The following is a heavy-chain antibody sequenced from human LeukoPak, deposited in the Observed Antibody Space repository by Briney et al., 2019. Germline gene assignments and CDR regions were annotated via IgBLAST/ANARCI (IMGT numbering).Heavy chain of an antibody. Sequence: PGGSLRLSCAASGFTFSSYGMHWVRQAPGKGLEWVAVISYDGSNRYYADSVKGRFTISRDNSKNTLFLQMNSLRAEDTAVYYCARADGTGGPYDYWGQGTLVTVSS. CDR1: GFTFSSYG. V-gene: IGHV3-30*03. CDR2: ISYDGSNR. CDR3: ARADGTGGPYDY. J-gene: IGHJ4*02. D-gene: IGHD3/OR15-3a*01.